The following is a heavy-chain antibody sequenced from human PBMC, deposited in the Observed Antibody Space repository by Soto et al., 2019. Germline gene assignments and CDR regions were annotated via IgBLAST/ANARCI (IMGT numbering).Heavy chain of an antibody. J-gene: IGHJ4*02. CDR2: IRNDIYDETT. CDR3: TRGRDRYHPYYFLY. V-gene: IGHV3-49*04. Sequence: GGSLRLSCTASGFTFGDYAINWVRQVPGKGLEWLGIIRNDIYDETTAYAASVKGSIIISRDDSKSMAYLQMDSLKTEDTGVYYCTRGRDRYHPYYFLYWGQGALVTVSS. CDR1: GFTFGDYA. D-gene: IGHD1-26*01.